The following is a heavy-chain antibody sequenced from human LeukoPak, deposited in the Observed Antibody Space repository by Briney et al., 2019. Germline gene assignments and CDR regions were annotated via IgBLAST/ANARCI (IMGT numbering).Heavy chain of an antibody. CDR1: GYTFTSYG. CDR3: AVGYCSGGSCYRAVYYYMDV. V-gene: IGHV1-18*01. CDR2: ISAYNGNT. D-gene: IGHD2-15*01. Sequence: ASVKVSCKASGYTFTSYGIIWVRQAPGQGLEWMGWISAYNGNTNYAQKLQGRVTMTTDTSTSTAYMELRSLRSDDTAVYYCAVGYCSGGSCYRAVYYYMDVWGKGTTVTVSS. J-gene: IGHJ6*03.